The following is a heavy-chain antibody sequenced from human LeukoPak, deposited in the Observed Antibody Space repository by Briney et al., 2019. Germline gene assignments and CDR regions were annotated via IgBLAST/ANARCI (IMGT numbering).Heavy chain of an antibody. D-gene: IGHD5-18*01. V-gene: IGHV3-23*01. CDR2: ISGSGGST. CDR1: GFTFSGNA. CDR3: AKDSDLDTAMAYFDY. Sequence: GGPLSLSCEASGFTFSGNAMGGVGQAPGKGLKWVSAISGSGGSTYYADSVKGRFTISRDNSRNTLYLQMNSLRAEDTAVYYCAKDSDLDTAMAYFDYWGQGTLVTVSS. J-gene: IGHJ4*02.